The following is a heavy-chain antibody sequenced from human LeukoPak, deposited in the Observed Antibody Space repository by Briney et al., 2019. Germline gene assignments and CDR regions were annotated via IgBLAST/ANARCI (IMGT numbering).Heavy chain of an antibody. V-gene: IGHV3-53*01. D-gene: IGHD7-27*01. CDR1: GFTVSSNY. CDR2: IYTGGTT. J-gene: IGHJ4*02. Sequence: GGSLRLSCAASGFTVSSNYMSWVRQPPGKGLEWVSVIYTGGTTYYADSVKGRFTISRGNSKNTLYLQMNSLRAEDTAVYYCARLNWGWGFDYWGQGTLVTVSS. CDR3: ARLNWGWGFDY.